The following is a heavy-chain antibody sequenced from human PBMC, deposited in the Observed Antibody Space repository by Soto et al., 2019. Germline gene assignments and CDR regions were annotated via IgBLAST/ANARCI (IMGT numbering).Heavy chain of an antibody. J-gene: IGHJ4*02. V-gene: IGHV3-23*01. CDR2: ISDSGDNT. D-gene: IGHD3-22*01. CDR1: GFTFSSYA. CDR3: AKDLLVYYDSSDPRDY. Sequence: GGSLRLSCVGSGFTFSSYAMTWVRQAPGRGLEWVSTISDSGDNTYYADSVKGRFTLSRDNSKSTLYLQLNSLRAEDTAVYYCAKDLLVYYDSSDPRDYWGQGAMVTVYS.